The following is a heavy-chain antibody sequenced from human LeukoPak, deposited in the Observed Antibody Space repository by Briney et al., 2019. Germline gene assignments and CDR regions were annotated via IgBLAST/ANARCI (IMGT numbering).Heavy chain of an antibody. D-gene: IGHD5-18*01. J-gene: IGHJ4*02. V-gene: IGHV3-53*01. CDR2: IYSGGST. CDR1: GFTVSSNY. Sequence: PGGSLRLSCAASGFTVSSNYMSWVRQAPGKGLEWVSVIYSGGSTYYADSVKGRFTISRDNSKNTLYLQMNSLRAEDTAVYYCAAPQQDTTKNNFDYWGQGTLVTVSS. CDR3: AAPQQDTTKNNFDY.